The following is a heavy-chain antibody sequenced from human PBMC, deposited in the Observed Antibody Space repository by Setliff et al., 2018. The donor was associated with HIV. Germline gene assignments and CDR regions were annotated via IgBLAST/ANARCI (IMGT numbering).Heavy chain of an antibody. CDR3: ARGGPTVAFGLDV. CDR1: GYSISSGYY. Sequence: ASETLSLTCAVSGYSISSGYYWGWIRQPPGKGLEWIGNIYHHGTTYYYPSLKGRVTISLDTSNNQFSLNLNSVTAADTAVYYCARGGPTVAFGLDVWGQVTTVTVSS. J-gene: IGHJ6*02. CDR2: IYHHGTT. D-gene: IGHD4-17*01. V-gene: IGHV4-38-2*01.